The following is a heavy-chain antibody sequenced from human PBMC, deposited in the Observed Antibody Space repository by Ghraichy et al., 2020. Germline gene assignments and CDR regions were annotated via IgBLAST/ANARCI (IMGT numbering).Heavy chain of an antibody. CDR3: ARVFDRVTPDY. D-gene: IGHD3-16*02. Sequence: ASVKVSCKTSGYTFTGYSMNWVRQAPGQGLEWMGWISTNSGGTNYAQKFQGRVTMTRDTSISTAYMELSRLRSDDTAVYYCARVFDRVTPDYWGQGTLVTVSS. CDR2: ISTNSGGT. CDR1: GYTFTGYS. J-gene: IGHJ4*02. V-gene: IGHV1-2*02.